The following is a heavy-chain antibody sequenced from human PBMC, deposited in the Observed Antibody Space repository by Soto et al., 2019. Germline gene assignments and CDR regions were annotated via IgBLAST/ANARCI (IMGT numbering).Heavy chain of an antibody. J-gene: IGHJ4*02. CDR3: ATMGTPATGLYFFDY. CDR2: ISYSGST. Sequence: PSEILSLTCTVSGGNYYWSWIRQPPGKGLEWIGFISYSGSTYYSTSLKSRVTISVDTSKSQFSLNLSFVTAADTAVYYCATMGTPATGLYFFDYWGQGSLVTVSS. CDR1: GGNYY. D-gene: IGHD1-1*01. V-gene: IGHV4-30-4*01.